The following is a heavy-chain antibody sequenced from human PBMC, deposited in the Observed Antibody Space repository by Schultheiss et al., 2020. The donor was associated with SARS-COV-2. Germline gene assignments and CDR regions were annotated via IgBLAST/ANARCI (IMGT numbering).Heavy chain of an antibody. D-gene: IGHD6-19*01. Sequence: GSLRLSCTVSGGSISSGGYYWSWIRQPPGKGLEWIGRIYASGRTSYSPSLKSRVTISVDKSKKQFSLKVSSVTAADTAVYYCAKAMTGIAVAHSFDYWGQGTQVTVSS. J-gene: IGHJ4*02. V-gene: IGHV4-61*08. CDR3: AKAMTGIAVAHSFDY. CDR1: GGSISSGGYY. CDR2: IYASGRT.